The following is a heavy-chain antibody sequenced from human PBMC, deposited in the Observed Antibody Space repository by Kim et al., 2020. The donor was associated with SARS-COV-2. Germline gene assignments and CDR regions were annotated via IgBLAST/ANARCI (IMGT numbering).Heavy chain of an antibody. D-gene: IGHD6-19*01. V-gene: IGHV1-3*01. J-gene: IGHJ4*02. Sequence: NTKYSQKFQGRVTITRDTSASTAYMELSSLRSEDTAVYYCARGIAVALDYWGQGTLVTVSS. CDR3: ARGIAVALDY. CDR2: NT.